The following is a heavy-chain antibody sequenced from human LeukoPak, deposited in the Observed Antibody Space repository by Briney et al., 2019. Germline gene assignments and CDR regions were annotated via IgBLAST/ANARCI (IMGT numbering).Heavy chain of an antibody. J-gene: IGHJ4*02. Sequence: SETLSLTCTVSGGSISSSSYYWGWIRQPPGKGLEWIGSIYYSGSTNYNPSLKSRVTIYVDTSRNQFSLKLSSVTAADTAVYHCARQGYCSSTSCYNRGFFDYWGQGTLVTVSS. CDR1: GGSISSSSYY. CDR3: ARQGYCSSTSCYNRGFFDY. V-gene: IGHV4-39*01. D-gene: IGHD2-2*01. CDR2: IYYSGST.